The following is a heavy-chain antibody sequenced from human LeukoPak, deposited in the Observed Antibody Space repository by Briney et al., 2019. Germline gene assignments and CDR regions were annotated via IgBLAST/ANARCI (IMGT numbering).Heavy chain of an antibody. CDR3: ASCRPSSYYHDAFDI. CDR2: INPSGGST. D-gene: IGHD2-21*01. V-gene: IGHV1-46*01. CDR1: GYTFTSYY. Sequence: AASVKVSCKASGYTFTSYYMHWVRQAPGQGLEWMGIINPSGGSTTYAQKFQGRVTMTRDMSTSTVYMELSSLRSEDTAVYYCASCRPSSYYHDAFDIWGQGTMVTVSS. J-gene: IGHJ3*02.